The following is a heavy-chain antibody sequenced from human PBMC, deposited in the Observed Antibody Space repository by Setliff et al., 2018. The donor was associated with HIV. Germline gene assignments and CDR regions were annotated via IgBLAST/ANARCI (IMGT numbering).Heavy chain of an antibody. CDR1: GGSISSSTYY. J-gene: IGHJ6*02. CDR2: IYYSGST. D-gene: IGHD3-22*01. V-gene: IGHV4-39*07. Sequence: LSLTCTVSGGSISSSTYYWGWIRQPPGKGLEWIGTIYYSGSTYYSPSLKSRLTISVDTSKNQFSLKLSSVTAADTAVYYCARLRYYYDSSGYYYGYYGMDVWGQGTTVTVSS. CDR3: ARLRYYYDSSGYYYGYYGMDV.